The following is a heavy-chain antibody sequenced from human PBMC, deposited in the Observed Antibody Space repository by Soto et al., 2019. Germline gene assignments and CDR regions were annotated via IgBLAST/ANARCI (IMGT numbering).Heavy chain of an antibody. CDR3: ARQRTTVVTRAYFDH. CDR2: IYYSGLT. D-gene: IGHD2-21*02. CDR1: GESISSSSYY. Sequence: SETLSLTCIVSGESISSSSYYWGWIRQPPGKGLDLIGSIYYSGLTYYNPSFKSRVTISIDTSKNQFSLKLSSVTATDTAVYYGARQRTTVVTRAYFDHGGQGALVTVYS. V-gene: IGHV4-39*01. J-gene: IGHJ4*02.